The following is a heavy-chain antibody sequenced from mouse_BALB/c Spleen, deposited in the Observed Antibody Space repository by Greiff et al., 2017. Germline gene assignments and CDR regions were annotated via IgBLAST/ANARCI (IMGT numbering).Heavy chain of an antibody. CDR2: INPSTGYT. CDR1: GYTFTSYW. Sequence: VKLQESGAELAKPGASVKMSCKASGYTFTSYWMHWVKQRPGQGLEWIGYINPSTGYTEYNQKFKDKATLTADKSSSTAYMQLSSLTSEDSAVYYCARNGFDYPFAYWGQGTLVTVSA. D-gene: IGHD2-4*01. CDR3: ARNGFDYPFAY. V-gene: IGHV1-7*01. J-gene: IGHJ3*01.